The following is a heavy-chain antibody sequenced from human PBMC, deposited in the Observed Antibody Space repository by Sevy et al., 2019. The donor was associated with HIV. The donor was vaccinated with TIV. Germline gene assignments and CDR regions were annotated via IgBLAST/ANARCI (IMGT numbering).Heavy chain of an antibody. CDR2: IIPSSGGT. J-gene: IGHJ4*02. Sequence: ASVKVSCKASGYTFTGYYIHWVRQAPGQGLEWMGWIIPSSGGTNYGQKFLGRVTMTRDTSISTAYLELHRLTFDDTAVYYCTRSVYGSGTYLNDHWGQGTLVTVSS. CDR3: TRSVYGSGTYLNDH. V-gene: IGHV1-2*02. CDR1: GYTFTGYY. D-gene: IGHD3-10*01.